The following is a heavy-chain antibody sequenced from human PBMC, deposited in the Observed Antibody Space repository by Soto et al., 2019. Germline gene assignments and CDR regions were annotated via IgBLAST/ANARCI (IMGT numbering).Heavy chain of an antibody. CDR3: ARDPAP. V-gene: IGHV4-31*03. CDR2: IYNSGTT. J-gene: IGHJ5*02. Sequence: TLSLTCTVSGGSITRGGYYWSWIRQHPGKGLEWIGYIYNSGTTYYNPSLKSRVTISVDTSKNQFSLKLTSVTAADTAVYYCARDPAPWGQGTLVTVSS. CDR1: GGSITRGGYY.